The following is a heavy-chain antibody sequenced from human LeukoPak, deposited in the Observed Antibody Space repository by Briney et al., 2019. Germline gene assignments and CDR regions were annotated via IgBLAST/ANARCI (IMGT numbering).Heavy chain of an antibody. D-gene: IGHD5-24*01. J-gene: IGHJ4*02. V-gene: IGHV4-38-2*01. CDR1: GYSISSGYY. CDR2: IYHSGST. Sequence: SETLSLTCAVSGYSISSGYYWGWIRQPPGKGLEWIGSIYHSGSTYYNPYLKSRVTISVDTSKNQFSLKLSSVTAADTAVYYCARLGGYKNQYYFDYWGQGTLVTVSS. CDR3: ARLGGYKNQYYFDY.